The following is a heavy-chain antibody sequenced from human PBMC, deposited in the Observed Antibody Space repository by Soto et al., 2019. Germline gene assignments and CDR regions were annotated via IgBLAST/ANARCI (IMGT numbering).Heavy chain of an antibody. CDR3: ARNVRSLEYYSGSGSPYYFDY. J-gene: IGHJ4*02. D-gene: IGHD3-10*01. CDR2: IYYSGST. CDR1: GGSISSHSYY. V-gene: IGHV4-39*01. Sequence: SETLSLTCTVSGGSISSHSYYWGWIRQPPGKGLEWIGSIYYSGSTYYNPSLKSRVTISVETSQNQFSLKLSSVTAADTAVYFCARNVRSLEYYSGSGSPYYFDYWGLGTLVTVSS.